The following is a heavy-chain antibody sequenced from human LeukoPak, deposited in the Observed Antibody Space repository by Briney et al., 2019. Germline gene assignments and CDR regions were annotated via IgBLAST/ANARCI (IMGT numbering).Heavy chain of an antibody. J-gene: IGHJ4*02. V-gene: IGHV3-30-3*01. D-gene: IGHD3-22*01. CDR1: GFTFSSYA. CDR2: ISYDGSNK. CDR3: ARDGGVYDSSGYYSFFGY. Sequence: PPGGSLRLSCAASGFTFSSYAMHWVRQAPGKGLEWVAVISYDGSNKYYADSVKGRFTISRDNSKNTLYLQMNSLRAEDTAVYYCARDGGVYDSSGYYSFFGYWGQGTLVTVSS.